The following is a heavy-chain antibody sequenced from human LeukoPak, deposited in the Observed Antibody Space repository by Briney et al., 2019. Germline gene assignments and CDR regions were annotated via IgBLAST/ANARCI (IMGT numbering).Heavy chain of an antibody. CDR3: ARGGPTAGRKRTYYPLGY. CDR1: GYTFTSYD. D-gene: IGHD6-19*01. Sequence: ASVKVSCKASGYTFTSYDINWVRQATGQGLGWMGWMNPNSGNTGYAQKFQGRVTMTRNTSISTAYMELSSLRSEDTAVYYCARGGPTAGRKRTYYPLGYWGQGTLVTVSS. J-gene: IGHJ4*02. CDR2: MNPNSGNT. V-gene: IGHV1-8*01.